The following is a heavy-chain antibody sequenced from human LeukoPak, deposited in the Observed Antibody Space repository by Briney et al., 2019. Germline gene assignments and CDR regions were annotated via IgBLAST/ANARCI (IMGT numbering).Heavy chain of an antibody. CDR2: INTNTGNP. CDR3: ARVPYGSGSYHPFDY. Sequence: ASVKVSCKASGYTFTSYAMNWVRQAPGQGLEWMGWINTNTGNPTYAQGFTGRFVFSLDTSVSTAYLQISSLKAEDTAVYYCARVPYGSGSYHPFDYWGRGTLVTVSS. J-gene: IGHJ4*02. V-gene: IGHV7-4-1*02. CDR1: GYTFTSYA. D-gene: IGHD3-10*01.